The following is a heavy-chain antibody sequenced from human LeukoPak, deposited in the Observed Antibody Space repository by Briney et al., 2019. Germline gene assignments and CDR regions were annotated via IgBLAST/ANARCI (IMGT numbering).Heavy chain of an antibody. CDR3: ARGDYSSHTL. J-gene: IGHJ4*02. V-gene: IGHV3-21*01. CDR2: ISSSSSYI. D-gene: IGHD4-11*01. CDR1: GFTFSSYS. Sequence: NPGGSLRLSCAASGFTFSSYSMNWVRQAPGKGLEWVSSISSSSSYIYYADSVRGRFTISRDNAKNTLYLQMDSLRAEDTAVYFCARGDYSSHTLWGQGTLVTVSS.